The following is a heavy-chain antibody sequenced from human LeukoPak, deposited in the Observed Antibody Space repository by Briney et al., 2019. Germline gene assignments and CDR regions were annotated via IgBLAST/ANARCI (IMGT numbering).Heavy chain of an antibody. CDR1: GFTVSSNY. Sequence: GGSLRLSCAASGFTVSSNYMSWVRQAPGKGLEWVSVIYSGGSTYYADSVKGRFTISRDNSKNTLYLQMNSLRAEDTAVYYCAREYYDSSGYYPRGYFDYWGQGTLVTVSS. CDR2: IYSGGST. D-gene: IGHD3-22*01. J-gene: IGHJ4*02. V-gene: IGHV3-53*01. CDR3: AREYYDSSGYYPRGYFDY.